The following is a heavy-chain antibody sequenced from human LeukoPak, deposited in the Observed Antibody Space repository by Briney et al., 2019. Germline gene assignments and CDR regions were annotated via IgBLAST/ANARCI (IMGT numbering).Heavy chain of an antibody. J-gene: IGHJ4*02. D-gene: IGHD3-10*01. CDR2: IRYDGSDK. Sequence: GGSLRLSCAASGFTFSNYGMHWVRQAPGKGLEWVAFIRYDGSDKYYADSVKGRFTISRDNSKNTLYLQMNTLRPEDTAAYYCAKDPRRGWFGQFGLDYWGQGTLVTVSS. V-gene: IGHV3-30*02. CDR3: AKDPRRGWFGQFGLDY. CDR1: GFTFSNYG.